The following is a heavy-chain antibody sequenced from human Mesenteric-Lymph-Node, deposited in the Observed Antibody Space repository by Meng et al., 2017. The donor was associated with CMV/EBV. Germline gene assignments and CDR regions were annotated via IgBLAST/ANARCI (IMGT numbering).Heavy chain of an antibody. Sequence: SGYTFTSNYSHWVRQAPGQGLEWMGIINPNGGSTTYAQKFQGRVTMTRDTSTSTLYMELSSLRSEDTAVYYCARGLLRFLEWSAFDFWGQGTLVTVSS. CDR3: ARGLLRFLEWSAFDF. D-gene: IGHD3-3*01. J-gene: IGHJ4*02. V-gene: IGHV1-46*01. CDR2: INPNGGST. CDR1: GYTFTSNY.